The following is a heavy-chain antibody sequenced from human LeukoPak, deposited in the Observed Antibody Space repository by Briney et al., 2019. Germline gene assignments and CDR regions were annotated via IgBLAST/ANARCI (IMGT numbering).Heavy chain of an antibody. V-gene: IGHV1-69*05. D-gene: IGHD1-7*01. CDR1: VRTYSSYA. CDR2: IIPIFGTT. J-gene: IGHJ6*03. Sequence: ASVNLSCKASVRTYSSYAISWVRQAPGQALEGMGGIIPIFGTTNYAQKFQGRVTITTDESTSTAYMELSSLRSEATAVYYCASRAGTGGYYYYSIDVWGKGTPVTVSS. CDR3: ASRAGTGGYYYYSIDV.